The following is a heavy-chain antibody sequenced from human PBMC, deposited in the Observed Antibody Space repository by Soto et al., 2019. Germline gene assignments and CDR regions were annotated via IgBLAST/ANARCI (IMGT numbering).Heavy chain of an antibody. CDR3: VKDESINWYSGHFRH. J-gene: IGHJ1*01. D-gene: IGHD6-13*01. V-gene: IGHV3-9*01. CDR1: GFTIDDYA. Sequence: EVQLVESGGGLVQPVRSLRLSCAASGFTIDDYAMHWVRQVQGKGLEWVSGINWNSGSIGYADSVKGRFAISRDNAKNSLHLQMNSLRADDTALYYCVKDESINWYSGHFRHWGQGTLFTVS. CDR2: INWNSGSI.